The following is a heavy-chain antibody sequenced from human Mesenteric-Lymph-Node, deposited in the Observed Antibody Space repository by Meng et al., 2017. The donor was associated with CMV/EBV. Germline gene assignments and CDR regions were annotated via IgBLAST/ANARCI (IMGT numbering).Heavy chain of an antibody. CDR1: GVSVTSGAYH. CDR3: AKSRSSTPGIVDD. Sequence: VQLQESGPGLCKPSETRSLTCIVSGVSVTSGAYHWSWIRQSPGKGLEWIGYIYGTGITIYNPSLKSRVTILLETSKNQFSLKLNSVTTADTAVYYCAKSRSSTPGIVDDWGQGTLVTVSS. V-gene: IGHV4-61*08. CDR2: IYGTGIT. D-gene: IGHD2/OR15-2a*01. J-gene: IGHJ4*02.